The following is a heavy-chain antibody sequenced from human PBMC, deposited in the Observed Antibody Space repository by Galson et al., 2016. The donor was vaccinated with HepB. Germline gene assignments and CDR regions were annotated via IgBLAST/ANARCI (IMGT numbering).Heavy chain of an antibody. CDR3: ARGKGSAGSHRFDT. J-gene: IGHJ4*02. V-gene: IGHV4-31*03. Sequence: TLSLTCTVSGGPIGSGGYFWSWIRQRPGSGLEWVGNVYYMQSTNYNPSLKSRLMISVDTSSNQFFLILTSVTAADTAVYFCARGKGSAGSHRFDTWGQGALVTVSS. CDR1: GGPIGSGGYF. CDR2: VYYMQST. D-gene: IGHD3-16*02.